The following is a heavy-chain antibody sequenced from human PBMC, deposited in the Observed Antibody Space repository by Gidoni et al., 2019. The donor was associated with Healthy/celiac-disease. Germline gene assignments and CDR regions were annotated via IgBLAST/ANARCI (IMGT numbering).Heavy chain of an antibody. J-gene: IGHJ1*01. CDR1: GFTFSSYA. CDR2: ISGSGGST. V-gene: IGHV3-23*01. D-gene: IGHD4-17*01. CDR3: ATRDYGGKVQH. Sequence: EVQLLESGGGLVQPGGSMRLSCAASGFTFSSYAMNWVRQAPGKGLEWVSAISGSGGSTYYADAVKGRFTISRDKSKNTLYLQMNSLRAEDTAVYYCATRDYGGKVQHWGQGTLVTVSS.